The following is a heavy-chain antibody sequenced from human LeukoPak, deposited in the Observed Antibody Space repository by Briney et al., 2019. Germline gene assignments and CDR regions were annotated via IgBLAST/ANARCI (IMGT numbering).Heavy chain of an antibody. D-gene: IGHD1-26*01. Sequence: GASVKVSCKASGYTFTSYGISWVRQAPGQGLEWMGWISAYNGNTNYAQKLQGRVTMTTDTSTSTAYMELRSLRSDDTAVYYCARVGGLGGSYLHHIDYWGQGTLVTVSS. V-gene: IGHV1-18*01. CDR3: ARVGGLGGSYLHHIDY. J-gene: IGHJ4*02. CDR2: ISAYNGNT. CDR1: GYTFTSYG.